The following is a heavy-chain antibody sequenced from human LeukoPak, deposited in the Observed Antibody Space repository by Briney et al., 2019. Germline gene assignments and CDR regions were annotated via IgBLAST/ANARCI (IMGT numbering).Heavy chain of an antibody. Sequence: GASVKVSCKTSGYTFISYGISWLRQAPGQGIEWMAWISANKGDTEYAQKFQGRVTITADESTSTAYMELSSLRSEDTAVYYCARSLSYYYDSSGYYSDAFDIWGQGTMVTVSS. CDR1: GYTFISYG. V-gene: IGHV1-18*01. D-gene: IGHD3-22*01. J-gene: IGHJ3*02. CDR2: ISANKGDT. CDR3: ARSLSYYYDSSGYYSDAFDI.